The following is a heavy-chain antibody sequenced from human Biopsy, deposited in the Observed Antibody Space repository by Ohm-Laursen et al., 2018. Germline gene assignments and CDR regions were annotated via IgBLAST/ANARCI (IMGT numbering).Heavy chain of an antibody. CDR3: TKGGYYYDSLAYYYWFDP. D-gene: IGHD3-22*01. CDR1: GYTFTGYH. J-gene: IGHJ5*02. V-gene: IGHV1-2*02. Sequence: ASVKVSCNASGYTFTGYHVHWVRQAPGQGLEWMGWINAKTGDTNYAQKFQGRVTMTRDTSISTAYVDLSSLRSDDTAVCYCTKGGYYYDSLAYYYWFDPWGQGTLVTVSS. CDR2: INAKTGDT.